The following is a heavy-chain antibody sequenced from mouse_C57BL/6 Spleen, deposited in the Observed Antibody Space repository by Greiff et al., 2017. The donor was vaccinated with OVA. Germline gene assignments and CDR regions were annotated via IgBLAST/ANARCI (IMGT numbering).Heavy chain of an antibody. J-gene: IGHJ2*01. Sequence: EVQVVESGPELVKPGASVKISCKASGYSFTGYYMNWVKQSPEKSLEWIGEINPSTGGTTYNQKFKAKATLTVDKSSSTAYMQLKSLTSEDSAVYYCARWGYYGSSYYFDYWGQGTTLTVSS. CDR3: ARWGYYGSSYYFDY. V-gene: IGHV1-42*01. CDR2: INPSTGGT. D-gene: IGHD1-1*01. CDR1: GYSFTGYY.